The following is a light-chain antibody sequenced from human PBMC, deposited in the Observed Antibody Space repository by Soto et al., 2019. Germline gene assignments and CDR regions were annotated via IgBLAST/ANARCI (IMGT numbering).Light chain of an antibody. CDR2: EGS. Sequence: QSALTQPASVSGSPGQSITISCTGTSSDVGSYNLVSWYQQHPGKAPKLMIYEGSKRPSGVSNRFSGSKSGNTASLPISGLQAEDDADYYCCSYAGSSTWVFGGGTMLTVL. CDR3: CSYAGSSTWV. V-gene: IGLV2-23*01. J-gene: IGLJ3*02. CDR1: SSDVGSYNL.